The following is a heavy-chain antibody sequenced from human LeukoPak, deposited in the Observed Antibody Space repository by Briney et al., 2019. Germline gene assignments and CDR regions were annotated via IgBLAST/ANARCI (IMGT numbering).Heavy chain of an antibody. D-gene: IGHD6-19*01. Sequence: GGSLRLSCAASGFTFSDYAMSWFRQGPGKGLEWVSTIPGGGGSTQYADSVKGRFTISRDNSENTLYLQMTSLRAEDTALYYCTKASTYSSGWYSDSWGQGTLVTVSS. J-gene: IGHJ4*02. CDR3: TKASTYSSGWYSDS. V-gene: IGHV3-23*01. CDR2: IPGGGGST. CDR1: GFTFSDYA.